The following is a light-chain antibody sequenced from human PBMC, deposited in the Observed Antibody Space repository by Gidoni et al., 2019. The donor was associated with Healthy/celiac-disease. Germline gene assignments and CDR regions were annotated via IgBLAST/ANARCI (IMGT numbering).Light chain of an antibody. CDR3: QQYDNLPIT. Sequence: IQMTQSQSSLTASVGERVTITCQASQDISNYLNWYQQKPGKAPKLLIYAASNLETGVPSRFSGSGSGTDLTFTISSPQPEDIATYHYQQYDNLPITFGQGTRLEIK. J-gene: IGKJ5*01. V-gene: IGKV1-33*01. CDR2: AAS. CDR1: QDISNY.